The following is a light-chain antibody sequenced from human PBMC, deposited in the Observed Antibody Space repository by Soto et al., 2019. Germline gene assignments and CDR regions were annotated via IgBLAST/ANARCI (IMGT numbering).Light chain of an antibody. V-gene: IGKV3-15*01. CDR2: GAS. CDR1: ESISRN. J-gene: IGKJ1*01. CDR3: QQYYHWPRT. Sequence: EMVVTQSPATLSMSPGGRATRPCRTSESISRNLAWYQQKLGQAPRLLIYGASTRATGVPDRFTGSGSGTDFIFTITSLQSEDFGIYYCQQYYHWPRTFGQGTKVDIK.